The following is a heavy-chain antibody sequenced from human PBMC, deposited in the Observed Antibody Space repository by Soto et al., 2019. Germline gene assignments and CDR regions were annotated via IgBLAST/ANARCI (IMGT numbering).Heavy chain of an antibody. V-gene: IGHV3-7*03. J-gene: IGHJ6*02. CDR2: IKQDGSEK. CDR1: GFTFSSYW. D-gene: IGHD1-26*01. CDR3: ARDLGQWELRMNTGAGYYYYGMDV. Sequence: GGSLRLSCAASGFTFSSYWMSWVRQAPGKGLEWVANIKQDGSEKYYVDSVKGRFTISRDNAKNSLYLQMNSLRAEDTAVYYCARDLGQWELRMNTGAGYYYYGMDVWGQGTTVTV.